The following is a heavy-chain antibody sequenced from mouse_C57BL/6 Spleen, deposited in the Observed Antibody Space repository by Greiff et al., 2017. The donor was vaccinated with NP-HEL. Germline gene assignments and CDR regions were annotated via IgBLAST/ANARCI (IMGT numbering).Heavy chain of an antibody. CDR3: ARHEGGYVTRSNYEFAY. CDR1: GYTFTEYT. V-gene: IGHV1-62-2*01. Sequence: QVQLKQSGAELVKPGASVKLSCKASGYTFTEYTIHWVKQRSGQGLEWIGWFYPGSGSIKYNEKFKDKATLTADKSSSTVYMVLSRLTSEDSAVYFCARHEGGYVTRSNYEFAYWGQGTLVTVSA. J-gene: IGHJ3*01. D-gene: IGHD2-5*01. CDR2: FYPGSGSI.